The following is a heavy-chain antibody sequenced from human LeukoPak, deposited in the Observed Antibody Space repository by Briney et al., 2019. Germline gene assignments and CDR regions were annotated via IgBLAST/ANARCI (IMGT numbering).Heavy chain of an antibody. CDR2: ISGSGYST. CDR1: GFTFSHYG. J-gene: IGHJ6*03. Sequence: GGTLRLSCAASGFTFSHYGMSWVRQAPGKGLEWVSAISGSGYSTYYADSVKGRFTISRDNSKNTLYLQMNSLRAEDTAVYYCAKQGRDWLRDYYYYMDVWGKGTTVTISS. V-gene: IGHV3-23*01. CDR3: AKQGRDWLRDYYYYMDV. D-gene: IGHD3-9*01.